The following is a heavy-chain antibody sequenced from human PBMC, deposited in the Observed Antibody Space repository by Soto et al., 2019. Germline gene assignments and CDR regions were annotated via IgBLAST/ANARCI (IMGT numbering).Heavy chain of an antibody. Sequence: SLRLSCTASGFILTTYRMTWVRQAPGKGLEWVASINSGVTYIYYADSVRGRFSVSTDNAKNSMSLQMNSLRSEDTALYYCARDIYNSQTYSSFDSWGQGTLVTV. CDR1: GFILTTYR. V-gene: IGHV3-21*01. J-gene: IGHJ4*02. CDR3: ARDIYNSQTYSSFDS. D-gene: IGHD2-21*01. CDR2: INSGVTYI.